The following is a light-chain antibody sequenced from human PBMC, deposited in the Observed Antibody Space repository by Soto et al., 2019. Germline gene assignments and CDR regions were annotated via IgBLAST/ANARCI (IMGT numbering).Light chain of an antibody. CDR1: SGSVSISYY. CDR3: VLYMGSGIVV. J-gene: IGLJ2*01. Sequence: QAVVTQEPSFSVSPGGTVTLTCGLSSGSVSISYYPSWYQQTPGQAPRTLIHSTNTRSSGVPDRFSGSILGNKAALTITGAQADDESDYYCVLYMGSGIVVFGGGTKVTVL. V-gene: IGLV8-61*01. CDR2: STN.